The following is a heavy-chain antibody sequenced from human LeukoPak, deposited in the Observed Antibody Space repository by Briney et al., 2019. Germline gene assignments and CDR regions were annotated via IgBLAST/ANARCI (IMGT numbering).Heavy chain of an antibody. CDR3: ARASSVGSTARLDY. CDR2: IYPTDSDI. Sequence: GGSLQISCQGSGCSFTSYWIGWARPLPGKGLEWMGIIYPTDSDIRYSPSFQGQVTISADKSISTAYLQWSSLKASDTAMYYCARASSVGSTARLDYWGQGTLVTVSS. D-gene: IGHD5/OR15-5a*01. CDR1: GCSFTSYW. V-gene: IGHV5-51*01. J-gene: IGHJ4*02.